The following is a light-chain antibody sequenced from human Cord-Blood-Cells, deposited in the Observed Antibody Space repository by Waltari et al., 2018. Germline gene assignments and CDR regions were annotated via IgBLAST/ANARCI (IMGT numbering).Light chain of an antibody. J-gene: IGLJ2*01. CDR3: QAWDSSTVV. V-gene: IGLV3-1*01. CDR1: KLGANY. Sequence: SYELTQPPSVSVSPGQTASITCSAGKLGANYACWYQQKPGQSPVLVIYQDSKRPSGIPERFSGSNSGNTATLTISGTQAMDEADYYCQAWDSSTVVFGGGTKLTVL. CDR2: QDS.